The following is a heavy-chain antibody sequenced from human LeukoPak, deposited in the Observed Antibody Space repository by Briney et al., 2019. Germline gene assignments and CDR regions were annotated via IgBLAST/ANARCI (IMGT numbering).Heavy chain of an antibody. D-gene: IGHD3-10*01. Sequence: GGSLRLSCTASRFTFSSYWMSWVRQTPEKGLEWVANIKQDGSEMYYVDSVKGRFTISRDNSKNSLYLQMNSLRTEDTALYYCAKDMGWFGEWGYFDYWGQGTLVTVSS. CDR2: IKQDGSEM. J-gene: IGHJ4*02. CDR1: RFTFSSYW. CDR3: AKDMGWFGEWGYFDY. V-gene: IGHV3-7*03.